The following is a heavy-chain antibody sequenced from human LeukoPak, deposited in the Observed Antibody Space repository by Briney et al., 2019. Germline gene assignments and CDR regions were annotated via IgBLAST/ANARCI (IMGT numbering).Heavy chain of an antibody. V-gene: IGHV4-39*01. CDR1: GGSISRSRDY. CDR3: ARHRYYYRSGSYYGAPYYMDV. D-gene: IGHD3-10*01. J-gene: IGHJ6*03. CDR2: IYYSGST. Sequence: SETLSLTCTVSGGSISRSRDYWGWIRQPPGKGLEWIGSIYYSGSTYYNPSLKSRVTISGDTSKNRFSLKLSSVTAADTAVYYCARHRYYYRSGSYYGAPYYMDVWGKGTTVTISS.